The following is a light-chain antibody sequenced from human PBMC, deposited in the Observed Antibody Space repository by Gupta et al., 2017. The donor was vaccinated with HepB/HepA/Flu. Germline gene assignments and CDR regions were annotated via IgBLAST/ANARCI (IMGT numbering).Light chain of an antibody. V-gene: IGLV4-60*03. CDR3: ETWDSNTHVV. Sequence: QPVLTQSSSASASLGSSVNLTCTLGSGHSTYIIAWHQQQPGKAPRYLMKLEGSGSYNKGSGVPDRFSGSSSGADRYPTISNLQSEDEADYHCETWDSNTHVVFGGGTKLTVL. CDR2: LEGSGSY. J-gene: IGLJ2*01. CDR1: SGHSTYI.